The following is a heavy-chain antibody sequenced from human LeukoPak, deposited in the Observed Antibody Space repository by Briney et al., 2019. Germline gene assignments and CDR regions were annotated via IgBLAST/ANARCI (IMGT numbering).Heavy chain of an antibody. CDR2: ITSSSSAI. CDR3: ARANIVVVPAAYKPTYYYYMDV. V-gene: IGHV3-48*04. Sequence: GGSLRLSCAASEFTFSSYSMNWVRQAPGKGLEWVSYITSSSSAIYYADSVKGRFTISRDNAKNTLYLQMNSLRAEDTAVYYCARANIVVVPAAYKPTYYYYMDVWGKGTTVTVSS. D-gene: IGHD2-2*01. CDR1: EFTFSSYS. J-gene: IGHJ6*03.